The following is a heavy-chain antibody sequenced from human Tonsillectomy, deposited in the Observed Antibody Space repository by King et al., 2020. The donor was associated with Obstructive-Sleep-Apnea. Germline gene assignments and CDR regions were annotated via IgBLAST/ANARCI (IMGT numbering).Heavy chain of an antibody. CDR2: IYHSGRT. D-gene: IGHD3-3*01. V-gene: IGHV4-4*02. CDR1: GGSISSSNW. CDR3: AKGGFLEWLNY. J-gene: IGHJ4*02. Sequence: LQLQESGPGLVKPSGTLSLMCAVSGGSISSSNWWSWVRQPPGEGLEWLGEIYHSGRTNYNPSLKSLVTMSVDKSRNQFSLKLSSVTAADSAVYYCAKGGFLEWLNYWGQGPLVTVSS.